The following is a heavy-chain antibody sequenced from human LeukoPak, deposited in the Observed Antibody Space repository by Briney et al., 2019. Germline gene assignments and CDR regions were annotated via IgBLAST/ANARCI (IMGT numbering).Heavy chain of an antibody. D-gene: IGHD1/OR15-1a*01. CDR2: IGASGEST. J-gene: IGHJ6*02. CDR1: GFTFSVAA. Sequence: PGGSLRLSCAASGFTFSVAAMTWVRQAPGKGLECVSLIGASGESTYYADSVKGRFTISRDNSKNTLSLQMNSLRAEDTALYYCARGPLNTFGVDAWGHGTTVTVSS. CDR3: ARGPLNTFGVDA. V-gene: IGHV3-23*01.